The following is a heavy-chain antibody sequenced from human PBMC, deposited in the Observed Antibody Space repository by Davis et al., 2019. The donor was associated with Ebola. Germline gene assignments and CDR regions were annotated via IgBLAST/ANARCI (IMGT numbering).Heavy chain of an antibody. D-gene: IGHD6-6*01. CDR3: ARDRKYSSSRWLDY. J-gene: IGHJ4*02. Sequence: GESLKISCAASGFTFSSYGMNWVRQAPGKGLEWVSYISRSSSTIYYADSVKGRFTISRDNAKNSLYLQMNSLRTEDTAVYYCARDRKYSSSRWLDYWGQGTLVTVSS. CDR1: GFTFSSYG. CDR2: ISRSSSTI. V-gene: IGHV3-48*04.